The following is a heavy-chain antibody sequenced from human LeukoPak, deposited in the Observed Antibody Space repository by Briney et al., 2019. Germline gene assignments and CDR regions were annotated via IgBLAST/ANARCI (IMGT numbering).Heavy chain of an antibody. Sequence: GGSLRLSCAASGFTFSSYSMNWVRQAPGKGLEWVSSISSSSSYIYYADSVKGRFTISRDNAKNSLYLQMNSLKASDTAMYYCARQRERGYSYDLDWGQGTLVIVSS. D-gene: IGHD5-18*01. CDR3: ARQRERGYSYDLD. CDR1: GFTFSSYS. J-gene: IGHJ4*02. CDR2: ISSSSSYI. V-gene: IGHV3-21*04.